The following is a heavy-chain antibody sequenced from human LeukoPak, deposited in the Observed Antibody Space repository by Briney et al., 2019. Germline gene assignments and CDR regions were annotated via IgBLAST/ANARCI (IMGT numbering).Heavy chain of an antibody. CDR2: IRYDGSNK. Sequence: PGGSLRLSCAASGFTFSSYGMHWVRQAPGKGLEWVAFIRYDGSNKYYADSVKGRFTISRDNSKNTLYLQMNSLRAEDTAVYYCARLNPTIITMIVVAYLFDYWGQGTLVTVSS. V-gene: IGHV3-30*02. D-gene: IGHD3-22*01. CDR3: ARLNPTIITMIVVAYLFDY. CDR1: GFTFSSYG. J-gene: IGHJ4*02.